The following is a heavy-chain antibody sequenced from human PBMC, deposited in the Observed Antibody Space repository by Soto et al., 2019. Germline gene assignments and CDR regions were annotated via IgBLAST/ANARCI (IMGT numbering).Heavy chain of an antibody. Sequence: QVQLQQWGAGLLKPSETLSLTCAVYGGSFSGYYWSWIRQPPGKGLEWIGEINHSGSTNYNPSLKNRATISVDTAKNQFSLRLSSVTAADPAVYYCARSGAIVVVPAAREYFDYSGRGTLVTVSS. CDR2: INHSGST. J-gene: IGHJ4*02. D-gene: IGHD2-2*01. CDR3: ARSGAIVVVPAAREYFDY. V-gene: IGHV4-34*01. CDR1: GGSFSGYY.